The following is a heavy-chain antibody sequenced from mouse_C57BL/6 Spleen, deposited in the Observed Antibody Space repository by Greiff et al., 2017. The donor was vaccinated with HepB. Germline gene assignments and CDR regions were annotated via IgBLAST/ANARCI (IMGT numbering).Heavy chain of an antibody. D-gene: IGHD4-1*02. CDR2: IYPGDGDT. CDR1: GYAFSSSW. CDR3: ARSDPNWDVFDY. V-gene: IGHV1-82*01. J-gene: IGHJ2*01. Sequence: VQGVESGPELVKPGASVKISCKASGYAFSSSWMNWVKQRPGKGLEWIGRIYPGDGDTNYNGKFKGKATLTADKSSSTAYMQLSSLTSEDSAVYFCARSDPNWDVFDYWGQGTTLTVSS.